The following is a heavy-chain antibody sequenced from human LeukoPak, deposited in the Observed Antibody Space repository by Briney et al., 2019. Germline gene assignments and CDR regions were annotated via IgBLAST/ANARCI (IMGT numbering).Heavy chain of an antibody. Sequence: SETLSLTCSVSGGSISSYYWSWIRQPPGKGLEWIGYIYYSGSTNYNPSLRSRVTISVDTSKNHFSLKLSSVTAADTAVYYCARTFGGVIVGGHYYYMDVWGKGTTVTVSS. CDR1: GGSISSYY. CDR2: IYYSGST. D-gene: IGHD3-16*02. CDR3: ARTFGGVIVGGHYYYMDV. V-gene: IGHV4-59*01. J-gene: IGHJ6*03.